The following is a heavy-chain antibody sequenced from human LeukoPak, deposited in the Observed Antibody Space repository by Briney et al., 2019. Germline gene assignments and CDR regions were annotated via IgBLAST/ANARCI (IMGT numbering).Heavy chain of an antibody. V-gene: IGHV4-59*08. CDR3: ARRVNYDFWSGYPPRGGPAFDP. D-gene: IGHD3-3*01. J-gene: IGHJ5*02. CDR2: IYYSGST. CDR1: GGYINSYY. Sequence: PSETLSLTCSVSGGYINSYYWSWLRQPPGKGLEWIGYIYYSGSTNYNPSLKSRVTISVDTSKNQFSLKLSSVTAADTAVYYCARRVNYDFWSGYPPRGGPAFDPWGQGTLVTVSS.